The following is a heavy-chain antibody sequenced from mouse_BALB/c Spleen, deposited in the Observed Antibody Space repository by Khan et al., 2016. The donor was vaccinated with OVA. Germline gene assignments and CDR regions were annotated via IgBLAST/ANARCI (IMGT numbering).Heavy chain of an antibody. Sequence: VQLQASGAELAKPGASVKMSCTASGYTFTSYWMHWIKQRPGQGLEWIGYINPTSGYTDYTQKFKDKATLTADKSSSTAYMQLSSLTSDDSAVYYCARDRIDYWGQGTALTVSS. CDR3: ARDRIDY. J-gene: IGHJ2*01. CDR2: INPTSGYT. V-gene: IGHV1-7*01. CDR1: GYTFTSYW.